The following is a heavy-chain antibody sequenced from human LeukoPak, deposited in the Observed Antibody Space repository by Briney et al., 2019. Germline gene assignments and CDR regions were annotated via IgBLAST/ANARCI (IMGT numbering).Heavy chain of an antibody. V-gene: IGHV3-15*01. CDR3: TTEVRDSSGYFYFDN. D-gene: IGHD3-22*01. CDR1: GFTFDYAC. CDR2: IKSKTEGGTT. J-gene: IGHJ4*02. Sequence: PGGSLRLSCAASGFTFDYACMSWVRQAPAKGLEWVGRIKSKTEGGTTVYAAPVQGRFTISRDDSKNTLYLQINSLKTEDTAVYFCTTEVRDSSGYFYFDNWGQGTLVTVSP.